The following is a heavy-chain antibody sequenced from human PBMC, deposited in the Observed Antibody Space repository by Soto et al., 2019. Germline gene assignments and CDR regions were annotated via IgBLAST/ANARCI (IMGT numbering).Heavy chain of an antibody. CDR3: ARKGVAFDY. Sequence: GGAPRPSRAASGFTLRRYNNNWGRQAPGEGVEWISYISTTSSSIYYADSVKGRFTISRDNAKNSLFLQMNSLRDEDTAVYYCARKGVAFDYWGQGALVTVSS. D-gene: IGHD3-3*01. CDR1: GFTLRRYN. CDR2: ISTTSSSI. V-gene: IGHV3-48*02. J-gene: IGHJ4*02.